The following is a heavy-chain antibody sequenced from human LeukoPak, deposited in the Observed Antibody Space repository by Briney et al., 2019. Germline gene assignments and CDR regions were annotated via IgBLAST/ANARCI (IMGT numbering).Heavy chain of an antibody. CDR1: GFTFSSYS. V-gene: IGHV3-21*01. CDR2: ISSSSSYI. CDR3: AGPHRYSSSWSHFDY. D-gene: IGHD6-13*01. J-gene: IGHJ4*02. Sequence: GGSLRLSCAASGFTFSSYSMNWVRQAPGKGLEWVSSISSSSSYIYYADSVKGRFTISRDNAKNSLYLQMNSLRAEDTAVYYCAGPHRYSSSWSHFDYWGQGTLVTVSS.